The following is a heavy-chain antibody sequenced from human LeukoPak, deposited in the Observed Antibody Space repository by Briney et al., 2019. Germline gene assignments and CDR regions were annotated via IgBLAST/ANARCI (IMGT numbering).Heavy chain of an antibody. CDR2: ISYDGSNK. Sequence: QPGRSLRLSCASSGFTFSSYGMHWVRQAPGKGLEWVAVISYDGSNKYYADSVKGRFTISRDNSKNKLYLQMNSPRAEDTAVYYCAKDVRTYSGSYYFDFWGQGTLVTVSS. D-gene: IGHD1-26*01. J-gene: IGHJ4*02. CDR3: AKDVRTYSGSYYFDF. V-gene: IGHV3-30*18. CDR1: GFTFSSYG.